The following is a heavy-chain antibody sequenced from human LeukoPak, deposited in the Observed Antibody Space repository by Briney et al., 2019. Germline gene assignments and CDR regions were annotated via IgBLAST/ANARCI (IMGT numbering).Heavy chain of an antibody. J-gene: IGHJ4*02. V-gene: IGHV5-51*01. Sequence: GESLKISCHASGYXFTKYWIGWVRQMPGKGLEWMGIIYPGDSDTRYSPSFQGQVTISADKSITTAYLQWRSLKASDTAMYYCARHGSDSGTYYDLGADYWGQGTLVTVSS. CDR2: IYPGDSDT. D-gene: IGHD1-26*01. CDR3: ARHGSDSGTYYDLGADY. CDR1: GYXFTKYW.